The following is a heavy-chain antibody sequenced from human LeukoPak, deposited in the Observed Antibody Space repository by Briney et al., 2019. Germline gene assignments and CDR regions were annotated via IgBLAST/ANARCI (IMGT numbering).Heavy chain of an antibody. CDR3: ARVGATGTTSPFDY. CDR2: INPNSGGT. CDR1: GYTFTGYY. J-gene: IGHJ4*02. Sequence: ASVTVSCMASGYTFTGYYIHWVRPAPGQGREWMGWINPNSGGTNYAQKFQGRVTMTRDTSISTAYMELSRLRSDDTAVYYCARVGATGTTSPFDYWGQGTLVTVSS. V-gene: IGHV1-2*02. D-gene: IGHD1-1*01.